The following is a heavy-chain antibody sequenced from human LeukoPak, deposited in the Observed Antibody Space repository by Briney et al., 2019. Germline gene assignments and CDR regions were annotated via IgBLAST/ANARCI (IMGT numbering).Heavy chain of an antibody. CDR3: GRDPYGDYMTDAFDI. D-gene: IGHD4-17*01. V-gene: IGHV4-59*01. CDR1: GGSISSYY. J-gene: IGHJ3*02. Sequence: SETLSLTCAVSGGSISSYYWSWIRQPPGKGLGWIGYIYYSGSTNYYPSLKSRLTITVDTYNNQFSLKLSTILGTAKHVYYFGRDPYGDYMTDAFDIWGQGTMFTVSS. CDR2: IYYSGST.